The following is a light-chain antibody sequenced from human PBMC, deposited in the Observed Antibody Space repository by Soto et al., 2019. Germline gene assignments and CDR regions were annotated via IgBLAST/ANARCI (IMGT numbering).Light chain of an antibody. CDR3: SSYTSGSTRVV. V-gene: IGLV2-14*03. CDR1: SSDVGGYNY. CDR2: DVS. Sequence: QSALTQPASVPGSPGQSITISCTGTSSDVGGYNYVSWYQQHPGKAPKVMIYDVSKRPSGISNRFSGSKSGNTASLTISGLQVEDEADYYCSSYTSGSTRVVFGGGTKLTVL. J-gene: IGLJ2*01.